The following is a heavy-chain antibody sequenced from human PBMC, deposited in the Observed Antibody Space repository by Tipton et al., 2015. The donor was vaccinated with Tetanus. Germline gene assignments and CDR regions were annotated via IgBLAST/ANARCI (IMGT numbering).Heavy chain of an antibody. V-gene: IGHV4-39*01. Sequence: TLSLTCTVSGDSISSSHYYWGWVCQPPGKGLEWIGSIYYSGSTYHSPSLKSRVTISVDTSKNHFSWKLDSLTAADTAIYYLARQLWGYWFDPWGQGTLVTVSS. CDR2: IYYSGST. J-gene: IGHJ5*02. D-gene: IGHD3-16*01. CDR1: GDSISSSHYY. CDR3: ARQLWGYWFDP.